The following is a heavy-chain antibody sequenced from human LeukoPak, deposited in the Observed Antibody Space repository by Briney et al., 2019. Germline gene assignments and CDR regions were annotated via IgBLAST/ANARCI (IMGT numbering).Heavy chain of an antibody. V-gene: IGHV4-34*01. J-gene: IGHJ4*02. CDR1: SESFSGYF. CDR3: ADTNCTNGVCYIDY. D-gene: IGHD2-8*01. CDR2: INHLGST. Sequence: PSETLSLTCAIYSESFSGYFWSWIRQPPGKGLEWIGEINHLGSTNYNPSLKSRVTISVDTSKNQFSLKLSSVTAADTAVYYCADTNCTNGVCYIDYWGQGTLVTVSS.